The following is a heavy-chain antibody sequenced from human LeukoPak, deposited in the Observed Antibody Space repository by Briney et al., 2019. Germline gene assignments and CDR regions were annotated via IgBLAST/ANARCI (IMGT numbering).Heavy chain of an antibody. CDR1: GGTFSSYT. CDR2: IIPILGIA. Sequence: ASVKVSCKASGGTFSSYTISWVRQAPGQGLEWMGRIIPILGIANYAQKFQGRVTITTDESTSTAYMELSSLRSEDTAVYYCARETGTTFGSWFDPWGQGTLVTVSS. V-gene: IGHV1-69*16. D-gene: IGHD1-7*01. CDR3: ARETGTTFGSWFDP. J-gene: IGHJ5*02.